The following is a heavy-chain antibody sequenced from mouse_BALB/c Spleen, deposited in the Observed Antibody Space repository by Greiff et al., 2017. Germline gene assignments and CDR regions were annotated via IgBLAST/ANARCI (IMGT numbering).Heavy chain of an antibody. J-gene: IGHJ2*01. Sequence: EVQLVESGGGLVQPGGSLRLSCATSGFTFTDYYMSWVRQPPGKALEWLGFIRNKANGYTTEYSASVKGRFTISRDNSQSILYLQMNTLRAEDSATYYCARDPGGTWGFDYWGQGTTLTVSS. CDR1: GFTFTDYY. CDR2: IRNKANGYTT. V-gene: IGHV7-3*02. CDR3: ARDPGGTWGFDY. D-gene: IGHD3-3*01.